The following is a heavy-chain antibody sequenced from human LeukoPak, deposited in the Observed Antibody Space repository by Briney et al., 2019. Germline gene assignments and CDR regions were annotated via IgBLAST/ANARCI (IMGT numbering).Heavy chain of an antibody. D-gene: IGHD2-15*01. CDR3: AKVQRSDFNMNFYS. J-gene: IGHJ4*02. CDR2: ISGSDGRT. CDR1: GFTFSSYV. V-gene: IGHV3-23*01. Sequence: GGSLRLSCAASGFTFSSYVMNWLRHAPGEGLEWASTISGSDGRTFYADSVKGRFTISRDNSKNTVYLQMNSLRAADTAVYYCAKVQRSDFNMNFYSWGQGTLVTVSS.